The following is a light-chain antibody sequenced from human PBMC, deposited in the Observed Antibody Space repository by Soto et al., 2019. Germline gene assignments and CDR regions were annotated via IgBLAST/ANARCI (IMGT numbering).Light chain of an antibody. CDR3: QQYGGSPSYT. CDR1: QSVSSSY. J-gene: IGKJ2*01. V-gene: IGKV3-20*01. CDR2: GAS. Sequence: EIVLTQSPGTLSLSPGERATLSCRASQSVSSSYLAWYQQKPGQAPRLLIYGASSRATGIPDRFSGSGSGTDFPLTISRLEPEDFAVYYCQQYGGSPSYTFGQGTKLEIK.